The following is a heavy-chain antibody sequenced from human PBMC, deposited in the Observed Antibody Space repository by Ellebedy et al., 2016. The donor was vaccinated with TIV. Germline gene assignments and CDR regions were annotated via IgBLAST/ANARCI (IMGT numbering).Heavy chain of an antibody. D-gene: IGHD6-19*01. CDR3: ATEVAGDNGSYYYGMDV. V-gene: IGHV5-10-1*01. Sequence: GESLKISCKGSGYTFTTYWISWVRQMPGKGLEWMGRIDPSDSYTNYSPSFQGHVTISADKSISTAYLQWSSLKASDTAMYYCATEVAGDNGSYYYGMDVWGQGTTVTVSS. CDR1: GYTFTTYW. J-gene: IGHJ6*02. CDR2: IDPSDSYT.